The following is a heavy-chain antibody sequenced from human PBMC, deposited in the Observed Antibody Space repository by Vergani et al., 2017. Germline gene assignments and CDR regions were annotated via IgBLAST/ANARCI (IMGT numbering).Heavy chain of an antibody. Sequence: QVQLQESGPGLVKPSETLSLTCTVSGGSISSYYWSWFRQPPGKGLEWIGYIYYSGSTNYNPSLKIRVTISVDTSKNQFSLKLSSVTAADTAVYYCASHLRTVATPYYYYYGMDVWGQGTTVTVSS. J-gene: IGHJ6*02. CDR1: GGSISSYY. CDR3: ASHLRTVATPYYYYYGMDV. D-gene: IGHD5-12*01. CDR2: IYYSGST. V-gene: IGHV4-59*01.